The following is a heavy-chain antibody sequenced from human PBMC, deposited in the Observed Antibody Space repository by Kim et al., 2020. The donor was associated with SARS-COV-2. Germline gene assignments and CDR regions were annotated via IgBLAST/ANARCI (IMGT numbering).Heavy chain of an antibody. CDR3: AKGSESYYKAGAYDM. CDR1: GFPFDDYA. Sequence: GGSLRLSCVGSGFPFDDYALHWVRQAPGKGLEWVAGISWNSGTSDYAGSVKGRFTISRDDAKSSLSLQMNSLRAEDTAFYYCAKGSESYYKAGAYDMWG. CDR2: ISWNSGTS. V-gene: IGHV3-9*01. J-gene: IGHJ3*02. D-gene: IGHD3-10*01.